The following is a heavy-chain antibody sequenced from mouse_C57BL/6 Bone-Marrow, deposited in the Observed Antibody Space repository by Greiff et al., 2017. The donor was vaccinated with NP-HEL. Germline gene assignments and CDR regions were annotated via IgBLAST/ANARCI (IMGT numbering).Heavy chain of an antibody. CDR3: ARELRRGDYFDY. J-gene: IGHJ2*01. CDR2: IDPSDSYT. D-gene: IGHD2-12*01. CDR1: GYTFTSYW. V-gene: IGHV1-59*01. Sequence: QVQLQQPGAELVRPGTSVKLSCKASGYTFTSYWMHWVKQRPGQGLEWIGVIDPSDSYTNYNQKFKGKATLTVDTSSSTAYMQLSSLTSEDSAVYYCARELRRGDYFDYWGQGTTLTVSS.